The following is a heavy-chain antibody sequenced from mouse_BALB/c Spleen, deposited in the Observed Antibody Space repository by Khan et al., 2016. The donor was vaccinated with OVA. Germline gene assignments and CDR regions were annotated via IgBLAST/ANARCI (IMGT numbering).Heavy chain of an antibody. J-gene: IGHJ3*01. CDR2: INPSSGGT. V-gene: IGHV1S81*02. CDR3: TRSGYGAFEY. CDR1: GYTFTSYY. D-gene: IGHD1-1*02. Sequence: QIQLVQSGAELVKPGASVRLSCKASGYTFTSYYLYWVKQRPGQGLEWIGDINPSSGGTNFNEKFKSKATLTVDKSSSTAYIQLNSLTSEDSAVYDCTRSGYGAFEYWGQGTLVTVAA.